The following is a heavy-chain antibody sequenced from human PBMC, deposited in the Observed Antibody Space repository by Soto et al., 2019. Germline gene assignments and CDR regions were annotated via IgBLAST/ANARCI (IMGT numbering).Heavy chain of an antibody. Sequence: QGQLMQSWAEVKKPGSSVKVHCTASGGTFSNSAISWVRQAPGQGLEWMGGITPVFGTADYAQTFRGRVTITADESTSTAYMELTSLRSEDTAVYYCASSEMATVVYFDYWGQGTLVTVSS. CDR1: GGTFSNSA. D-gene: IGHD4-4*01. CDR3: ASSEMATVVYFDY. CDR2: ITPVFGTA. J-gene: IGHJ4*02. V-gene: IGHV1-69*01.